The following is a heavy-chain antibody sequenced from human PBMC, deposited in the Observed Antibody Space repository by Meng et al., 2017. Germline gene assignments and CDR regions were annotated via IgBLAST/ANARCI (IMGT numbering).Heavy chain of an antibody. CDR3: ARDFDY. CDR1: GFIFSNYE. Sequence: QVGGAWGAVFPPWRSLTLSRAASGFIFSNYEMNWVRQAPGKGLEWVACITKDGSRKYYLGSVRGRFTISRDNSKNTLYLEMNSLRSEDTALYYCARDFDYWGQGTLVTVSS. V-gene: IGHV3-30*16. CDR2: ITKDGSRK. J-gene: IGHJ4*02.